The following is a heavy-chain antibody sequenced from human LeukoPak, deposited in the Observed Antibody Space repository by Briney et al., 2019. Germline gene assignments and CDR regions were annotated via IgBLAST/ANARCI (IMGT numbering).Heavy chain of an antibody. CDR1: GFTFSSYA. Sequence: GGSLRLSCAASGFTFSSYAMSWVRQAPGKGLEWVSAISGSGGSTYYADSVKGRFTISRDNSKNRLFLQMNSLRVEDSGVYYCAKRVPLTALDSWGQGTLVTVSS. CDR3: AKRVPLTALDS. J-gene: IGHJ5*01. CDR2: ISGSGGST. D-gene: IGHD3-3*01. V-gene: IGHV3-23*01.